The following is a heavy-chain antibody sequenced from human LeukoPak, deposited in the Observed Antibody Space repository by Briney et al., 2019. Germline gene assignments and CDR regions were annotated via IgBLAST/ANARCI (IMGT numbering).Heavy chain of an antibody. Sequence: GESLKISCKGSGYNFNNYWIGWVRQMPGKGLEWMGIIYPYDSDTSYSPSFEGQVAISVDKSIRTAYLQWSSLKASDTAMYYCARQGDYYGSGSQYSYYGMDVWGQGTTVTVSS. CDR1: GYNFNNYW. V-gene: IGHV5-51*01. CDR2: IYPYDSDT. D-gene: IGHD3-10*01. J-gene: IGHJ6*02. CDR3: ARQGDYYGSGSQYSYYGMDV.